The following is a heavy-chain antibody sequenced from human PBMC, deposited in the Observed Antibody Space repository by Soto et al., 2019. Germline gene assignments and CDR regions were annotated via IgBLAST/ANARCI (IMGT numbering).Heavy chain of an antibody. Sequence: PSETLSLTCTVSGGSISSSSYYWGWIRQPPGKGLEWIGSIYYSGSTYYNPSLKSRVTISVDRSKNQFSLKLSSVTAADTAVYYCARGFGGAYCGGDCCSGNWFDPWGQGTLVTVSS. CDR1: GGSISSSSYY. D-gene: IGHD2-21*02. J-gene: IGHJ5*02. V-gene: IGHV4-39*07. CDR3: ARGFGGAYCGGDCCSGNWFDP. CDR2: IYYSGST.